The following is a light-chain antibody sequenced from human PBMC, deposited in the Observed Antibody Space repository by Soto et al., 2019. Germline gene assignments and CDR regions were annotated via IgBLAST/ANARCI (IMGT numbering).Light chain of an antibody. V-gene: IGKV1-39*01. Sequence: DIQMTQSPSTLSASVGDRVTITCRASQSISSWLAWYQQKPGKVPKLLIYAASNLQSGVPSRLSGSGSGTDFNLTISSLQPEDFASYYCQQSYSFRTFGGGTKVDIK. CDR1: QSISSW. J-gene: IGKJ4*01. CDR2: AAS. CDR3: QQSYSFRT.